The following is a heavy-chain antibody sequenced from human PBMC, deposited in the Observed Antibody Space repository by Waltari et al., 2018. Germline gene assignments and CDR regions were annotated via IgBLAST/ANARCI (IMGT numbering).Heavy chain of an antibody. J-gene: IGHJ4*02. CDR3: ARDRGRGLYLDS. D-gene: IGHD2-15*01. CDR2: VHGSGRT. CDR1: GDSIPSSYL. Sequence: QLQLQESGPGLVEPSGTLSLTCGVSGDSIPSSYLRNWVRLSPGKGLEWIGQVHGSGRTNYNPSLASRVTVSLDTYNNQFSLKVASATAADTAVYYCARDRGRGLYLDSWGPGTLVTVSP. V-gene: IGHV4-4*02.